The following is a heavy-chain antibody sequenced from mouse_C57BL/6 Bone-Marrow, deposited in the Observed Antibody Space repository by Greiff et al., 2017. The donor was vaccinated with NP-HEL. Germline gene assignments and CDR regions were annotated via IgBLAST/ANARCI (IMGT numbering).Heavy chain of an antibody. V-gene: IGHV14-4*01. Sequence: LVESGAELVRPGASVTLSCTASGFNIKDDYMHWVKQRPDQGLAWIGWIDPANVDTEYASKFQGKATITADTSSNTAYLQLSSLTSEDTAVYYCTTGSYGWYFDVWGTGTTVTVSS. CDR1: GFNIKDDY. CDR3: TTGSYGWYFDV. D-gene: IGHD1-1*02. CDR2: IDPANVDT. J-gene: IGHJ1*03.